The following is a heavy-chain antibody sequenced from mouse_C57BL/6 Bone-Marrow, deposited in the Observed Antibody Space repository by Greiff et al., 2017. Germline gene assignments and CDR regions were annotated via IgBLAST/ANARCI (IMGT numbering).Heavy chain of an antibody. CDR3: TTDNWDDAY. Sequence: VQLQQSGAELVRPGASVKLSCTASGFNIKDDYMHWVKQRPEQGLEWIGWIDPENGDTEYASKFQGKATITADTSSNTAYLQLSSLTSEDTDVYYCTTDNWDDAYWGQGTLVTVSA. D-gene: IGHD4-1*02. CDR1: GFNIKDDY. V-gene: IGHV14-4*01. J-gene: IGHJ3*01. CDR2: IDPENGDT.